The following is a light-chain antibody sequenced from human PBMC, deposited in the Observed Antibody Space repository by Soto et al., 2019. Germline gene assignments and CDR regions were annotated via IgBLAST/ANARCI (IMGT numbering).Light chain of an antibody. CDR1: QSVGASY. CDR2: GAS. V-gene: IGKV3D-20*02. Sequence: EMVLTQSPGTLSLSPGERATLSCRASQSVGASYLAWYQQKPGQAPRLLIYGASSRATGIPDRFSGSGSGTDFTLTISSLEPEDFAVYYCQQRSNWPPITFGQGTRLEI. CDR3: QQRSNWPPIT. J-gene: IGKJ5*01.